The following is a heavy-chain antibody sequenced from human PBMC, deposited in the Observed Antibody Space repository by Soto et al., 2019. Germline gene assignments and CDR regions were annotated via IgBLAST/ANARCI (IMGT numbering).Heavy chain of an antibody. D-gene: IGHD6-13*01. CDR3: ARGRFGHSSWYYYNRKREASFDY. J-gene: IGHJ4*02. CDR2: IYYSGNT. CDR1: GGSVSSGSYY. V-gene: IGHV4-39*07. Sequence: PSETLSLTCTVSGGSVSSGSYYWGWIRQPPGKGLEWIGSIYYSGNTYYNPSLKSRVTISVDTSKNQFSLKLSSVTAADTAVYYCARGRFGHSSWYYYNRKREASFDYWGQGTLVTVSS.